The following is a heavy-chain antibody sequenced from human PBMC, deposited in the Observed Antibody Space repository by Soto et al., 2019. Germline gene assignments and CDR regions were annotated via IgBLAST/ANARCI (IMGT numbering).Heavy chain of an antibody. D-gene: IGHD5-12*01. CDR3: ARGYSGYDWDDAFDI. J-gene: IGHJ3*02. CDR2: IYSGGST. V-gene: IGHV3-66*01. Sequence: EVQLVDSGGGLVQPGGSLRLSCAASGFTVSSNYMSWVRQAPGKGLEWVSVIYSGGSTYYADSVKGRFTISRDNSKNTLYLQMNSLRAEDTAVYYCARGYSGYDWDDAFDIWGQGTMVTVSS. CDR1: GFTVSSNY.